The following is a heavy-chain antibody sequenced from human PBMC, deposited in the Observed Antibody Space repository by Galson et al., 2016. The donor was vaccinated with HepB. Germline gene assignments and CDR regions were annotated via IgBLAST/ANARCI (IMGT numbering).Heavy chain of an antibody. Sequence: SLRLSCAASGFMFSGYGMHWVRKAPGRGLEWLAGIWNDGSHKYYADSVKGRFTISRDNSKNTLYLQMNSLTSEDTAVYYCAKDRELQYFDWSMPWYWGQGTLVTVSS. D-gene: IGHD3-9*01. CDR1: GFMFSGYG. CDR3: AKDRELQYFDWSMPWY. CDR2: IWNDGSHK. V-gene: IGHV3-33*06. J-gene: IGHJ4*02.